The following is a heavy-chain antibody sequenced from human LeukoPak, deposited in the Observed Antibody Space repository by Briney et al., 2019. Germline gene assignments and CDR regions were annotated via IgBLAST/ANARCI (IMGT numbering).Heavy chain of an antibody. CDR2: MNPNSGNT. D-gene: IGHD3-3*01. J-gene: IGHJ5*02. CDR1: GYTFTSYD. V-gene: IGHV1-8*01. Sequence: ASVKVSCKAPGYTFTSYDINWVRQATGQGLEWMGWMNPNSGNTGYAQKFQGRVTMTRNTSISTAYMELSSLRSEDTAVYYCARGVLEWLFDWFDPWGQGTLVTVSS. CDR3: ARGVLEWLFDWFDP.